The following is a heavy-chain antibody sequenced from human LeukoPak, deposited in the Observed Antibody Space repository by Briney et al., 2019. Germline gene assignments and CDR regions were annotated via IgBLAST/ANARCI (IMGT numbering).Heavy chain of an antibody. D-gene: IGHD1-26*01. CDR1: GYTFTSYY. Sequence: GASVKVSCKASGYTFTSYYIHWVRQAPGQGLEWMGIIYPSGGSTSYAQKFQGRVTMTRDMSTTTVYMELNSLRSEDTAVYYCARASSGSYSNRDAFAIWGQGTMVTVSS. V-gene: IGHV1-46*01. CDR3: ARASSGSYSNRDAFAI. J-gene: IGHJ3*02. CDR2: IYPSGGST.